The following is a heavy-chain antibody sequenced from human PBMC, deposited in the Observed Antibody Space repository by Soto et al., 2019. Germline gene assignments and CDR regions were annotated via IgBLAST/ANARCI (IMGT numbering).Heavy chain of an antibody. D-gene: IGHD3-10*01. Sequence: GGSLRLSCAASGFTFSSYAMSWVRQAPGKGLEWVSAISGSGGSTYYADSVKGRFTISRDNSKNTLYLQTNSLRAEDTAVYYCAKDLPRITMVRGSYYGMDVWGQGTTVTVSS. CDR2: ISGSGGST. CDR1: GFTFSSYA. CDR3: AKDLPRITMVRGSYYGMDV. J-gene: IGHJ6*02. V-gene: IGHV3-23*01.